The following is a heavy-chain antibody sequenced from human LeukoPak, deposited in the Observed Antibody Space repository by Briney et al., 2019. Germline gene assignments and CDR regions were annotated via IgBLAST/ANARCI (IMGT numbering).Heavy chain of an antibody. CDR3: AKALGYSSSSSRYFDY. J-gene: IGHJ4*02. CDR1: GFTFSRNS. D-gene: IGHD6-6*01. CDR2: ISTSSSYI. Sequence: GGSLRLSCAASGFTFSRNSMNWVRQAPGKGLEWVSSISTSSSYIYYADSLKGRFTISRDNAKNSLYLQMNSLRAEDTAVYYCAKALGYSSSSSRYFDYWGQGTLVTVSS. V-gene: IGHV3-21*01.